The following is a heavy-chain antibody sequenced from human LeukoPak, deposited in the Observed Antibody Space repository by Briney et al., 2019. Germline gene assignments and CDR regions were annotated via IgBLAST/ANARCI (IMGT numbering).Heavy chain of an antibody. CDR2: IYYSGST. CDR1: GGSISSSSYY. Sequence: SETLSLTCTVSGGSISSSSYYWGWIRQPPGKGLEWIGTIYYSGSTYYNPSLKSRVTISVDTSKNQFSLKLSSVTAADTAVYYCAGTYYYDSSGYYHYSLWGQGTLVTVSS. V-gene: IGHV4-39*07. D-gene: IGHD3-22*01. CDR3: AGTYYYDSSGYYHYSL. J-gene: IGHJ4*02.